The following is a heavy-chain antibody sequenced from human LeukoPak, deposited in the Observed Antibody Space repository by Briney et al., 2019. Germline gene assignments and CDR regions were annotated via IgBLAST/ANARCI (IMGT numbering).Heavy chain of an antibody. CDR3: AREEGREEYSSGWYIDY. CDR1: GGSISSYY. D-gene: IGHD6-19*01. Sequence: SETLSLTCTVSGGSISSYYWSWIRQPAGKGLEWIGRIYTSGSTNCNPSLKSRVTMSVDTSKNQFSLKLSSVTAADTAVYYCAREEGREEYSSGWYIDYWGQGTLVTVSS. CDR2: IYTSGST. V-gene: IGHV4-4*07. J-gene: IGHJ4*02.